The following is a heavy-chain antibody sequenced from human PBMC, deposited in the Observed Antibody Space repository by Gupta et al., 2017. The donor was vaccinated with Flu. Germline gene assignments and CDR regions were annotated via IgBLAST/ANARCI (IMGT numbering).Heavy chain of an antibody. CDR3: AREGTGNFDY. V-gene: IGHV3-21*01. CDR2: ISSSSSYI. D-gene: IGHD1-1*01. J-gene: IGHJ4*02. Sequence: NWVRQAPGKGLEWVSSISSSSSYIYYADSVKGRFTISRDNAKNSLYLQMNSLRAEDTAVYYCAREGTGNFDYWGQGTLVTVSS.